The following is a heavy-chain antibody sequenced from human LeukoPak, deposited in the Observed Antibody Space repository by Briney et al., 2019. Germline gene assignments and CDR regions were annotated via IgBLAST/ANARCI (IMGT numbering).Heavy chain of an antibody. Sequence: SETLSLTCTVSGYSISSGYYWGWIRQPPGKGLEWIGSIYHSGSTYYNPSLKSRVTISVDTSKNQFSLKLSSVTAADTAVYYCARDLWQLGAYDYWGQGTLATVSS. CDR3: ARDLWQLGAYDY. CDR2: IYHSGST. V-gene: IGHV4-38-2*02. D-gene: IGHD6-6*01. J-gene: IGHJ4*02. CDR1: GYSISSGYY.